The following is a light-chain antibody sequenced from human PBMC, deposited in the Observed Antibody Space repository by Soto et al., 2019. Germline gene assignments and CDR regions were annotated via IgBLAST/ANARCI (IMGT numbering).Light chain of an antibody. V-gene: IGKV3-20*01. J-gene: IGKJ1*01. CDR3: QQYGSSPWT. Sequence: EIVITQSPSCLSVCPGERATLSCRASQSVSSYLAWYQHTPGQAPRLLIYSASTRATGIPARFSGSGSGTDFTLTISRLEPEDFAVYYCQQYGSSPWTFGQGTKVDIK. CDR2: SAS. CDR1: QSVSSY.